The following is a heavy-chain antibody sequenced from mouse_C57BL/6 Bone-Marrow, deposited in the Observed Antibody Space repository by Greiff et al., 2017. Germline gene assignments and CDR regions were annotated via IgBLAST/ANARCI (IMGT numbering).Heavy chain of an antibody. V-gene: IGHV5-6*02. J-gene: IGHJ1*03. CDR3: ERRGNRNYFWYFDV. D-gene: IGHD2-5*01. CDR1: GFTFSSYG. Sequence: EVKLMESGGDLVKPGGSLKLSCAASGFTFSSYGMSWVRPTPDKRLEWVATISSGGSYTYYPDTVKGRFTISRDNAKNNLDRQMSRLKSDDTAMYYCERRGNRNYFWYFDVWGTGTTVTVSS. CDR2: ISSGGSYT.